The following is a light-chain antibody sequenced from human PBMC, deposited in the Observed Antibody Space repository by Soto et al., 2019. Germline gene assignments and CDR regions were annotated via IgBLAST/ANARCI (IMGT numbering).Light chain of an antibody. CDR2: DVS. Sequence: QSALTQPRSVSGSPGQSVTISCTGTSSDVGGYNYVSWYRQHPGKAPKLMIYDVSKRPSGVPDRFSGSKSGNTASLTISGLQAEDEADYYCCLYAGSYTWVFVTGTKLTVL. V-gene: IGLV2-11*01. J-gene: IGLJ1*01. CDR1: SSDVGGYNY. CDR3: CLYAGSYTWV.